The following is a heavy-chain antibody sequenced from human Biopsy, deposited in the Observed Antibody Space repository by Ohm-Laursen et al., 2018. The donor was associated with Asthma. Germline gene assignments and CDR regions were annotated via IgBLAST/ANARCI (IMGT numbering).Heavy chain of an antibody. D-gene: IGHD4-17*01. J-gene: IGHJ4*02. CDR1: GYSLTDLS. CDR3: ASDFPKDYVRYNFQF. CDR2: HDHVEGGT. V-gene: IGHV1-24*01. Sequence: ASVKVSCKISGYSLTDLSMHWVRQAPGQGLEWMGGHDHVEGGTVNARRFQCRVTMTEDASTDTAYMELSCLSSDDTAVYYCASDFPKDYVRYNFQFWGQGTLVTVSS.